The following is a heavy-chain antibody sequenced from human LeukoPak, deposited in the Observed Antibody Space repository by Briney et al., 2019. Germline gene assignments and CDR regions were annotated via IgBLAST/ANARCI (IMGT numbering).Heavy chain of an antibody. J-gene: IGHJ3*02. V-gene: IGHV5-51*01. D-gene: IGHD5-12*01. Sequence: GESLKISCKGSGYSFTSYWIGWVRQMPGKGLEWMGIIYPGDSDTRYSPSFQGQVTISADKSISTAYLQWSSLKASDTAMYYCERRKSLRVDAFDIWGQGTMVTVSS. CDR1: GYSFTSYW. CDR3: ERRKSLRVDAFDI. CDR2: IYPGDSDT.